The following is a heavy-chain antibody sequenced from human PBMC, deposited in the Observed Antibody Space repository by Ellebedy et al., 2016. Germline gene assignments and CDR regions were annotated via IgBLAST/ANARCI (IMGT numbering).Heavy chain of an antibody. CDR2: ILSSDEK. D-gene: IGHD3-16*01. Sequence: SGPTLVKPTETLTLTCTVSEFSLSNGRMGVSWIRQTPGKALEWLAHILSSDEKSYSRSLHRRLTISKDTARSQVVLTMTSMDSVDTATYYCARIMGDWGRYYFDHWGQGALVTVSS. J-gene: IGHJ4*02. V-gene: IGHV2-26*01. CDR3: ARIMGDWGRYYFDH. CDR1: EFSLSNGRMG.